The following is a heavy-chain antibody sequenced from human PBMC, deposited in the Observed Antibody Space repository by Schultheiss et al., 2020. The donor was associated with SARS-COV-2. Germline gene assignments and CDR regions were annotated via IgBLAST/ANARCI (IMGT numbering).Heavy chain of an antibody. Sequence: ETLSLTCAVYGGSFSGYYWSWIRQPPGKALEWLAHIFSNDEKSYSTSLKSRLTISKDTSKNQVVLTMTNMDPVDTATYFCAHHNITIFGVVTAFDYWGQGTLVTVSS. CDR1: GGSFSGYYW. CDR2: IFSNDEK. V-gene: IGHV2-26*01. J-gene: IGHJ4*02. D-gene: IGHD3-3*01. CDR3: AHHNITIFGVVTAFDY.